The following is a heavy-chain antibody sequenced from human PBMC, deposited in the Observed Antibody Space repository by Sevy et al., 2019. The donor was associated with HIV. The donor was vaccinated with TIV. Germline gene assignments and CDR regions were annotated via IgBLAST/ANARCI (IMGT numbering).Heavy chain of an antibody. CDR3: ARTGCSITSCLTADAFDI. Sequence: GGSLRLSCAASGFTFSSYSMNWVRQAPGKGLEWVSSISGISNYIYYADSVKGRFTISRDNAKSSLYLQMNSLRAEDTAVYYCARTGCSITSCLTADAFDIWGQGTLVTVPS. V-gene: IGHV3-21*06. D-gene: IGHD2-2*01. CDR2: ISGISNYI. J-gene: IGHJ3*02. CDR1: GFTFSSYS.